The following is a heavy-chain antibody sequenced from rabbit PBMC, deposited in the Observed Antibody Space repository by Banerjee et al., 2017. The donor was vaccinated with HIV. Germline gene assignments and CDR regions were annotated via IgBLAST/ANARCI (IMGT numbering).Heavy chain of an antibody. D-gene: IGHD3-1*01. J-gene: IGHJ4*01. CDR1: GFSFSSSYY. Sequence: QEQLVESGGGLVQPEGSLTPTCTASGFSFSSSYYICWVRQAPGKGLEWIACIDAGSSGRAYYASWAKGRFTISKTSSTTVTLQMTSLTATDTATYFCARDPGGNLADFTLWGPGTLVTVS. CDR2: IDAGSSGRA. V-gene: IGHV1S45*01. CDR3: ARDPGGNLADFTL.